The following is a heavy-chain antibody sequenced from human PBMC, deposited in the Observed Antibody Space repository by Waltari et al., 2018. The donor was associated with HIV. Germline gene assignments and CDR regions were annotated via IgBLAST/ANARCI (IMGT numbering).Heavy chain of an antibody. Sequence: QLQLQESGPGLVKPSETLSLTSTVSGGSVSSSSYFCGWIRQPPGKGLEWVGRIYYTGRAYYNPSLKSRVTISVDTSKNQFSLKVTSVTAADTAVYYCARHALRVGAAYWNFDLWGRGTLVTVSS. V-gene: IGHV4-39*01. CDR1: GGSVSSSSYF. D-gene: IGHD1-26*01. J-gene: IGHJ2*01. CDR3: ARHALRVGAAYWNFDL. CDR2: IYYTGRA.